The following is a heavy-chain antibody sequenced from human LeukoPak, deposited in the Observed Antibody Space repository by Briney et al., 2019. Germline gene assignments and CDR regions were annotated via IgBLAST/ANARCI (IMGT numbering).Heavy chain of an antibody. CDR2: INPNSGGT. CDR3: ARPYCTSRSCHDYFDY. Sequence: GASVKVSCKASGYTFTGYYMHWVRQAPGQGLEWMGWINPNSGGTNYAQRFQGRVTMTRDTSISTVYMELSRLRSDDTAVYYCARPYCTSRSCHDYFDYWGQGTLVTVSS. CDR1: GYTFTGYY. D-gene: IGHD2-15*01. V-gene: IGHV1-2*02. J-gene: IGHJ4*02.